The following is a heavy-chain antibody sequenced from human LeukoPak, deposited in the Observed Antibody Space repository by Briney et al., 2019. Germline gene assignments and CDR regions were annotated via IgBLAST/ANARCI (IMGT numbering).Heavy chain of an antibody. CDR2: IYYGGST. Sequence: PSETLSLTCTVSGGTISCSSYYWGWLRPPPGKGLVWLGSIYYGGSTYYNPSLKSRVTISLDPSKTQFSLELSSVAGADTAVYYCAGLMVVAATFDYWGEGTLVTVSS. V-gene: IGHV4-39*01. CDR3: AGLMVVAATFDY. D-gene: IGHD2-15*01. CDR1: GGTISCSSYY. J-gene: IGHJ4*02.